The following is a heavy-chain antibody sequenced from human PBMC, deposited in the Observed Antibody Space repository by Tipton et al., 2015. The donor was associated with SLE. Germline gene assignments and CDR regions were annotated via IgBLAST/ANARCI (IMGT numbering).Heavy chain of an antibody. CDR2: IYYSGST. CDR3: ARALQNYFDY. Sequence: TLSLTCTVSGGPISSGGYYWGWIRQHPGKGLEWIGYIYYSGSTYYNPSLKSRVTISIDTSKNQFSLKLSSVTAADTAVYYCARALQNYFDYWGQGTLVTVSS. CDR1: GGPISSGGYY. V-gene: IGHV4-31*03. J-gene: IGHJ4*02.